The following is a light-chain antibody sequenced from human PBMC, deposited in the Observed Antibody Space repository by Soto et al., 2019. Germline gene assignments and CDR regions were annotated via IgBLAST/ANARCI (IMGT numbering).Light chain of an antibody. V-gene: IGKV3-20*01. Sequence: EIVLTQSPDTLSLSPEDRATLSCRASQTVSNNYLAWYQQTPGQAPRPLIFAASSRAPGIPDRFSGSGSGTDFTLTISRLEPEDFAVYYCQQYGASPWTFGQGTKVEIK. CDR3: QQYGASPWT. CDR1: QTVSNNY. J-gene: IGKJ1*01. CDR2: AAS.